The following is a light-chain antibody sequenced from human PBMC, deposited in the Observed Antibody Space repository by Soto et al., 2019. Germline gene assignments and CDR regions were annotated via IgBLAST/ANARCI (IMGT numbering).Light chain of an antibody. Sequence: VLTQPPSVSAAPGQRLTISCSGSSSNIGGNSVSWYQQLPGTAPKLLIYDDDKRPSGIPDRFSGSKSGTSATLGITGFQTGDEADHYCGSWDSSLSAYVFGTGTKVTVL. CDR1: SSNIGGNS. V-gene: IGLV1-51*01. J-gene: IGLJ1*01. CDR2: DDD. CDR3: GSWDSSLSAYV.